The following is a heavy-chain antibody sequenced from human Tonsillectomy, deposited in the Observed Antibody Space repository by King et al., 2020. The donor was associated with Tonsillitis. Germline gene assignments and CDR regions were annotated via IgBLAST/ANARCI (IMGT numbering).Heavy chain of an antibody. CDR1: GFTFSSYG. V-gene: IGHV3-33*05. CDR3: ARDEGGYSYGFIS. D-gene: IGHD5-18*01. Sequence: VQLVESGGGVVQPGRCLRLSCAASGFTFSSYGMHWVRQAPGKGLEWVAVISYDGSNKYYADSVKGRFTISRDNYKNTLYLQMNSLRAEDTAVYYCARDEGGYSYGFISWGQGTLVTVSS. J-gene: IGHJ4*02. CDR2: ISYDGSNK.